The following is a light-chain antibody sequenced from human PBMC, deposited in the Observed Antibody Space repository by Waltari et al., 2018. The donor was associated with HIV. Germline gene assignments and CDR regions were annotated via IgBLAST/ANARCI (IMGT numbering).Light chain of an antibody. CDR3: HQYDTSPPIT. CDR1: QTVSTTY. V-gene: IGKV3-20*01. CDR2: ATS. Sequence: EIVLTQSPGTLFLSPGERVTLPCRASQTVSTTYVAWFQQKPGQPPRLLIYATSIRATDSPARCSGGGSGTDFTLTITRLEPEDFAVYYCHQYDTSPPITFGQGTRLEIK. J-gene: IGKJ5*01.